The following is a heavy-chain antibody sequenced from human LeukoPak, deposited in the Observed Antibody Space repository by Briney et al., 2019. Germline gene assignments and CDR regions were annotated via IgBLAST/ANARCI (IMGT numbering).Heavy chain of an antibody. D-gene: IGHD1-26*01. Sequence: GGSPRLSCAASGFTVTSNYITWVRQAPGKGLEWVSIVYSGGYTDYADSVKGRFTISRDNSKNTLYLQMNSLRAEDTAVYYCARRLEYSGSKGVFDYWGQGTLVTVSS. CDR1: GFTVTSNY. J-gene: IGHJ4*02. CDR3: ARRLEYSGSKGVFDY. CDR2: VYSGGYT. V-gene: IGHV3-66*01.